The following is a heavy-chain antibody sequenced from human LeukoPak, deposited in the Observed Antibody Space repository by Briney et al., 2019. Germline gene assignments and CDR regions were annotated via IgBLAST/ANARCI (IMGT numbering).Heavy chain of an antibody. D-gene: IGHD3-16*02. Sequence: SGGSLGLSCAASGFTFSDYYMSWIRQAPGKGLEWVSYISSSSSYTNYADSVKGRFTISRDNAKNSLYLQMNSLRAEDTAVYYCARGGDYRDFDYWGQGTLVTVSS. CDR1: GFTFSDYY. CDR2: ISSSSSYT. V-gene: IGHV3-11*05. J-gene: IGHJ4*02. CDR3: ARGGDYRDFDY.